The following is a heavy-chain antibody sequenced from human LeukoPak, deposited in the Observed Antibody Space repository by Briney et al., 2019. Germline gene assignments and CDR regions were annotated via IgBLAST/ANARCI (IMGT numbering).Heavy chain of an antibody. D-gene: IGHD1-26*01. CDR2: IKQDGGEI. CDR1: GFTFSRYW. J-gene: IGHJ4*02. CDR3: ARDSGRYSY. V-gene: IGHV3-7*01. Sequence: GGSLRLSCAASGFTFSRYWMSWVRQAPGKGLEWVANIKQDGGEIYYVDSVKGRFTISRDNAKNSVYLHMNSLRAEDTAVYYCARDSGRYSYWGQGTLVTVSS.